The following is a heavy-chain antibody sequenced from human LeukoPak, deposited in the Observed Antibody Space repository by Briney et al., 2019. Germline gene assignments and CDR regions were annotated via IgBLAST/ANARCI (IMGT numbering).Heavy chain of an antibody. CDR2: INHSGST. D-gene: IGHD2-15*01. V-gene: IGHV4-34*01. CDR1: GGSFRGYY. J-gene: IGHJ4*02. CDR3: ARGSRGSGGSCYRN. Sequence: PSETLSLTCAVYGGSFRGYYWSWIRQPPGKGLEWIGEINHSGSTNYNPSLKSRVTISVDTSKNQFSLKLSSVTAADTAVYYCARGSRGSGGSCYRNWGQGTLVTVSS.